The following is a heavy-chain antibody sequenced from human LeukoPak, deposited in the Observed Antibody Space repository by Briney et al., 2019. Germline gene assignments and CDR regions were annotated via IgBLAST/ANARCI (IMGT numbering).Heavy chain of an antibody. CDR2: IYDSGST. CDR1: GVSISSSSYH. CDR3: ARGLWEPRFDS. J-gene: IGHJ4*02. D-gene: IGHD1-26*01. V-gene: IGHV4-39*01. Sequence: SETLSLTCTVSGVSISSSSYHWDWIRQPPGKGLEWIGSIYDSGSTYYSPSLKSRVTISVDTSKNQFSLKLNSVTAADTAVYYCARGLWEPRFDSWGQGALVTVSS.